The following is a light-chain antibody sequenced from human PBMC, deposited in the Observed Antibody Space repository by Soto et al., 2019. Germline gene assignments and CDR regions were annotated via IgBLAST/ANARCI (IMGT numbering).Light chain of an antibody. CDR2: DAS. CDR3: QEGRNSRLT. V-gene: IGKV3-11*01. J-gene: IGKJ5*01. Sequence: EIVPAQPSTTLFQAPGQGDTASCRASKSVSRHLAWYKKKRGQDXRXXXYDASSRASGIQARLSGSGSGKDFTLTISEIEPEDFQIYYCQEGRNSRLTFGEGTRLEI. CDR1: KSVSRH.